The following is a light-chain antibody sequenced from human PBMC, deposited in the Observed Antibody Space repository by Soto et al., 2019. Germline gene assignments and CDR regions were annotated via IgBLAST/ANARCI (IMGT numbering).Light chain of an antibody. Sequence: QSVLTQPPSASGTPGQWVTISCSGSRSNIGSNPENWYQQLPGTAPKLLIDSNNQRPSGVPDRFSGSRSGTSASLAISGLQSEDEADYYCAAWDDSLYGRVFGTGTKLTVL. V-gene: IGLV1-44*01. CDR3: AAWDDSLYGRV. J-gene: IGLJ1*01. CDR1: RSNIGSNP. CDR2: SNN.